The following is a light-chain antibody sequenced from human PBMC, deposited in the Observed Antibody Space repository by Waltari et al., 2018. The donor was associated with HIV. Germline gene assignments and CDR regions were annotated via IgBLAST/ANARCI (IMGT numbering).Light chain of an antibody. CDR2: DVT. V-gene: IGLV2-11*01. J-gene: IGLJ3*02. CDR3: CSYAGSYTLV. Sequence: QSALPQPRSVSGSPGQSVTMSCTGTNSDVGAYNYVSWYQQYPGKAPRLIVHDVTQRPSGVPSPFSGSKSGNTASLTISGLQAEDEADYYCCSYAGSYTLVFGEGTKLTVL. CDR1: NSDVGAYNY.